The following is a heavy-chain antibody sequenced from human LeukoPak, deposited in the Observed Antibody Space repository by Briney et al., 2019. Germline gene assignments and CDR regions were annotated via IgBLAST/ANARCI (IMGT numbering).Heavy chain of an antibody. D-gene: IGHD3-16*01. Sequence: SETLSLTCTSGGSISGFFWSWIRQPPGNGLEWIGYIYNSGNTNYNPSLQSRVTMSVDTSKNQFSLRLTSVTAADTAVYYCARGPGYYDKPFDSWGQGALVTVSS. J-gene: IGHJ4*02. CDR3: ARGPGYYDKPFDS. V-gene: IGHV4-59*01. CDR2: IYNSGNT. CDR1: GGSISGFF.